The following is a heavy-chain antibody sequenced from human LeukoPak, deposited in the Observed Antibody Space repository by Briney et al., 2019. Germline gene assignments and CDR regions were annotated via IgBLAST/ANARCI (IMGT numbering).Heavy chain of an antibody. CDR3: ARSNWNYRGGMDV. CDR1: GFTFSSYW. CDR2: IKQDGSEK. Sequence: PGGSLRLSCVVSGFTFSSYWMSWVRQAPGMGLEWVANIKQDGSEKHYVDSVKGRFTISRDNAKNSLYLQMNSLRVEDTAVYYCARSNWNYRGGMDVWGQGTTVTVSS. V-gene: IGHV3-7*03. J-gene: IGHJ6*02. D-gene: IGHD1-7*01.